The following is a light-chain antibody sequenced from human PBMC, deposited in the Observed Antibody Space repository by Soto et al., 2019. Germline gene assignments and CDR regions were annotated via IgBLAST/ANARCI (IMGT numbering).Light chain of an antibody. CDR1: QSISSY. J-gene: IGKJ1*01. CDR2: AAS. CDR3: QQSYSTPRT. V-gene: IGKV1-39*01. Sequence: DIPMTQSPSSLSASVGDRVTITCRASQSISSYLNWYQQKPGKAPKLLIYAASSLQSGVPSRFSGSGSGTDFTLTISSLQPEDFATYYCQQSYSTPRTFGQGTKVDSK.